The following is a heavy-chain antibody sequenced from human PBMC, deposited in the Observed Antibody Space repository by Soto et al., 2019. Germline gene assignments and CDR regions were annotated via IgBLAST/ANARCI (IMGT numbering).Heavy chain of an antibody. D-gene: IGHD3-3*01. CDR1: GLSLNNTRMG. CDR3: ARIQKYYDFWGGDYYYYMDV. Sequence: QVTLKESGPVLVNPTETLTLTCTVSGLSLNNTRMGVSWIRQPPGKALEWLAHIFSNDEKSYNTSLKSRLTNSKDTSNSQVVLTMTSVDPVDTATYYCARIQKYYDFWGGDYYYYMDVWGKGTTVTVSS. J-gene: IGHJ6*03. CDR2: IFSNDEK. V-gene: IGHV2-26*01.